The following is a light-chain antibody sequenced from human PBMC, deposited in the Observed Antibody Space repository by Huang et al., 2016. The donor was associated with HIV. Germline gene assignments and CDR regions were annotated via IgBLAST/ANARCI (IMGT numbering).Light chain of an antibody. Sequence: DIQITQSPSSLAASVGDRVTITSRASQNIENYLSWYQQKPGKATKLLIYAASTLQRGVPDRFSARGSETHFVLSINGLQPEDSATYFCQQGSTFGPGTKV. CDR1: QNIENY. CDR2: AAS. V-gene: IGKV1-39*01. CDR3: QQGST. J-gene: IGKJ1*01.